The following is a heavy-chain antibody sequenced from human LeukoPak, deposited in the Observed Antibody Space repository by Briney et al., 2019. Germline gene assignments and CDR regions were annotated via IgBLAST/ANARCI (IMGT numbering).Heavy chain of an antibody. V-gene: IGHV4-34*01. CDR3: ARLRPNGVNRAGTTY. CDR2: IDHSGNA. J-gene: IGHJ4*02. D-gene: IGHD2-8*01. CDR1: GGTFSGYY. Sequence: SATLSLTCGVTGGTFSGYYWSWIRQPPGKGLEWIGEIDHSGNAKYNPSLKSRVVILVDTSKHQFSLNLTSVTAADTAVYFCARLRPNGVNRAGTTYWGQGTLVTVSS.